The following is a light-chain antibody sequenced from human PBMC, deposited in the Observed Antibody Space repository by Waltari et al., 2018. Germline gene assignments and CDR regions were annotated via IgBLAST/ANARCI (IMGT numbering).Light chain of an antibody. V-gene: IGLV1-40*01. J-gene: IGLJ3*02. CDR2: GNS. CDR1: SSNLGAGYG. CDR3: QSYDSSLSGSV. Sequence: QSVMTQPPSVSGAPGQGVTISCTGSSSNLGAGYGAHWYQQLPGTAPKLLIYGNSNRPSGVPDRFSGSKSGTSASLAITGLQAEDEADYYCQSYDSSLSGSVFGGGTKLTVL.